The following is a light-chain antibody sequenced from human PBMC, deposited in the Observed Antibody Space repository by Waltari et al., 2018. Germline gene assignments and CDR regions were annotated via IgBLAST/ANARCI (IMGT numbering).Light chain of an antibody. Sequence: QSVLTQPPSVSGAPGQRVTISCTGSSSNIGAGYDVHWYQHLPGRAPKLLIHGNDTRPSGVPDRFSGSNSGTSGSLAIAGLQADDETDYYGQSYDSSLSGHVFGTGTKVTVL. CDR3: QSYDSSLSGHV. CDR1: SSNIGAGYD. CDR2: GND. J-gene: IGLJ1*01. V-gene: IGLV1-40*01.